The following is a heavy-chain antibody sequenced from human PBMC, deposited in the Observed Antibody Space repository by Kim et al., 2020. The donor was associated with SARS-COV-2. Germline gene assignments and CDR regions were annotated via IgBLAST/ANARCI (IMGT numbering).Heavy chain of an antibody. J-gene: IGHJ3*02. V-gene: IGHV3-30*02. Sequence: NKYYADSVKGRFTISRDNSKNTLYLQMNSLRAEDTAVYYCATIVGHAFDIWGQGTMVTVSS. D-gene: IGHD1-26*01. CDR3: ATIVGHAFDI. CDR2: NK.